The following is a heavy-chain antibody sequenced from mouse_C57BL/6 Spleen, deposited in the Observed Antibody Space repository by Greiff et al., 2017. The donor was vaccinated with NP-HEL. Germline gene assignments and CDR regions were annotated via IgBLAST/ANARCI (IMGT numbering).Heavy chain of an antibody. D-gene: IGHD3-3*01. CDR1: GYAFSSSW. Sequence: QVQLQQSGPELVKPGASVKISCKASGYAFSSSWMNWVKQRPGKGLEWIGRIYPGDGDTNYNGKFKGKATLTADKSSSTAYMQLSSLTSEDSAVYFCAKRAGTGGAMDYWGQGTSVTVSS. CDR2: IYPGDGDT. CDR3: AKRAGTGGAMDY. J-gene: IGHJ4*01. V-gene: IGHV1-82*01.